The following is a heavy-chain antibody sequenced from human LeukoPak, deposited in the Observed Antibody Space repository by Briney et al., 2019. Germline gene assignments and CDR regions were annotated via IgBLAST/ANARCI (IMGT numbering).Heavy chain of an antibody. CDR3: AKDRDYTFDY. CDR1: GFTFSSYW. CDR2: IKEDGSEK. D-gene: IGHD4-11*01. Sequence: QPGGSLRLSCAASGFTFSSYWMTWVRQAPGKGLEWVANIKEDGSEKYYVDSVEGRFTISRDNARDSVYLQMHSLRAEDTAVYYCAKDRDYTFDYWGQGTLVTVSS. V-gene: IGHV3-7*01. J-gene: IGHJ4*02.